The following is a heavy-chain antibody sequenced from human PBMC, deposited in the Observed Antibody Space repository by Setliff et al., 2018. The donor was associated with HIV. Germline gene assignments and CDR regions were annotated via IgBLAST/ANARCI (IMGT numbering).Heavy chain of an antibody. CDR1: DNSITNYY. D-gene: IGHD1-1*01. J-gene: IGHJ3*01. CDR3: ARWGETTGIKAFDL. CDR2: MHYSGRT. V-gene: IGHV4-59*01. Sequence: TLSLTCTVSDNSITNYYWNWIRQPPGKGLEWIGYMHYSGRTSYNPSLKSRVTTSVNTSKNQLSLNLRSVTAADTAVYYCARWGETTGIKAFDLWGQGTMVTVSS.